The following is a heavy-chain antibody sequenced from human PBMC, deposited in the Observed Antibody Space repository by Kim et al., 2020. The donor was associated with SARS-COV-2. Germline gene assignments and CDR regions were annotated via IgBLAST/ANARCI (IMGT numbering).Heavy chain of an antibody. J-gene: IGHJ6*02. CDR2: IRSKTDGGTT. Sequence: GGSLRLSCAASGFTFSNAWMSWVRQAPGKGLEWVGRIRSKTDGGTTDYAASVKGRFTISRDDSKTTVYLQMNSLKSEDTAMYYCTTVSSETPYYSGNFEPMDVWGQGTTVTVSS. V-gene: IGHV3-15*01. CDR1: GFTFSNAW. CDR3: TTVSSETPYYSGNFEPMDV. D-gene: IGHD2-21*01.